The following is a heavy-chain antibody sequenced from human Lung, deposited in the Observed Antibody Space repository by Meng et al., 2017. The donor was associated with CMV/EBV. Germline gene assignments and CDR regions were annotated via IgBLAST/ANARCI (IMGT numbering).Heavy chain of an antibody. Sequence: QVQMQESGPGLVKPAGTLSLICAVSGDSIITSNWWSWVRQPPGKGLEWIGESYHSGSTKNTPSIKSRVTISMDKSKNQFSLNLTSVTAADTAVYYCARVKHEFGDYGPFDYWGQGSLVTVSS. CDR3: ARVKHEFGDYGPFDY. J-gene: IGHJ4*02. CDR2: SYHSGST. CDR1: GDSIITSNW. D-gene: IGHD4-17*01. V-gene: IGHV4-4*02.